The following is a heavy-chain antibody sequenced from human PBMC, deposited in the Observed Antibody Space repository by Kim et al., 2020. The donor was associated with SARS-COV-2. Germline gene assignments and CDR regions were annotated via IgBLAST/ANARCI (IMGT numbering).Heavy chain of an antibody. CDR3: AKDRSSSGYYYG. Sequence: YSAAAVKGRFTISIDNSKNPLYLQMNSLRAEDTAVYYCAKDRSSSGYYYGWGQGTLVTVSS. D-gene: IGHD3-22*01. V-gene: IGHV3-23*01. J-gene: IGHJ4*02.